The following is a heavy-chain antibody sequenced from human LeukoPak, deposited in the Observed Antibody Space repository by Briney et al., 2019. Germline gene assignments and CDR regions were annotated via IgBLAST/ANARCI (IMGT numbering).Heavy chain of an antibody. CDR2: IYYSGST. V-gene: IGHV4-39*01. CDR3: ARNPRNYGAGIINWFDP. J-gene: IGHJ5*02. Sequence: SETMSLTCTVSGGAISSSSYYWGWIRQPPGKGLEWIGSIYYSGSTYYNSSLKSRVTISVDTSKNQFSLKLSSVTAADTAVYYCARNPRNYGAGIINWFDPWGQGTLVTVSS. D-gene: IGHD3-10*01. CDR1: GGAISSSSYY.